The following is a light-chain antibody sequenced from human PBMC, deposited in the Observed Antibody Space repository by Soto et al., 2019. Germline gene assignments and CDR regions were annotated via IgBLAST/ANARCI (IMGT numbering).Light chain of an antibody. Sequence: EIVLTQSPGTLSLSPGEGATLSCRASQSVGGTFLAWYQQKGGQAPRLLIHGASNRATGIPDRFSGSGSGTDFTLTISRLEHEDFEVYYCQQYGGSPRTFGQGTKVEVK. CDR1: QSVGGTF. V-gene: IGKV3-20*01. J-gene: IGKJ1*01. CDR2: GAS. CDR3: QQYGGSPRT.